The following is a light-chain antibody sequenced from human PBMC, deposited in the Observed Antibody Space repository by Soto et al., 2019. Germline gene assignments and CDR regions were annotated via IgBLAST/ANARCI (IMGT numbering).Light chain of an antibody. Sequence: DIQMTQSPGSVSASVGDRVTITCRASQGVSTWVAWFQQKPGQAPKLLIYAASLLQSGVPSRFNGSGSGTEFTLTISSLQPEDSATYFCQQANCFPVTFGQGTKLEI. V-gene: IGKV1-12*01. CDR3: QQANCFPVT. J-gene: IGKJ2*01. CDR1: QGVSTW. CDR2: AAS.